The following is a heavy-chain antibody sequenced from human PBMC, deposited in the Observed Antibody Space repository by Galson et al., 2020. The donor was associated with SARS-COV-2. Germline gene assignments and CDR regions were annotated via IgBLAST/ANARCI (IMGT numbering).Heavy chain of an antibody. D-gene: IGHD3-3*01. J-gene: IGHJ5*02. Sequence: ASVKVSCKASGYTFTSYGISWVRQAPGQGLEWMGWITAYTGDRKYAQKFQDRVTMTTDTSTSTVYMELRNLRSDDTAMYYGARDGGGFDPCGHGTLVTVCS. V-gene: IGHV1-18*04. CDR3: ARDGGGFDP. CDR1: GYTFTSYG. CDR2: ITAYTGDR.